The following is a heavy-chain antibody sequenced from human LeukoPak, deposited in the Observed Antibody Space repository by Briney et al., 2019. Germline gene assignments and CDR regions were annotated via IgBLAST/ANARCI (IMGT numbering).Heavy chain of an antibody. CDR1: GFTFSSYA. V-gene: IGHV3-30-3*01. CDR3: ARDAVPVLAGILTFYGMDV. CDR2: ISYDGSNK. J-gene: IGHJ6*02. Sequence: PGRSLRLSCAASGFTFSSYAMHWVRQAPGKGLEWVAVISYDGSNKYYADSVKGRFTISRDNSKNTLYLQMNSLRAEDTAVYYCARDAVPVLAGILTFYGMDVWGQGTTVTVSS. D-gene: IGHD3-9*01.